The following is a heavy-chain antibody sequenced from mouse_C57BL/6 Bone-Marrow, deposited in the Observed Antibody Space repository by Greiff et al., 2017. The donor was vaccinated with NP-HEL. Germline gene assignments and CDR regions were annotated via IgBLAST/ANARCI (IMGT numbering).Heavy chain of an antibody. Sequence: QVQLQQPGAELVKPGASVKLSCKASGYTFTSYWMQWVKQRPGQGLEWIGEIDPSDSYTNYNQKFKGKATLTVDTSSSTAYMQLSSLTSEDSAVYYCARRLGPVPRGWYFDVWGTGTTVTVSS. V-gene: IGHV1-50*01. CDR3: ARRLGPVPRGWYFDV. CDR2: IDPSDSYT. J-gene: IGHJ1*03. CDR1: GYTFTSYW. D-gene: IGHD4-1*01.